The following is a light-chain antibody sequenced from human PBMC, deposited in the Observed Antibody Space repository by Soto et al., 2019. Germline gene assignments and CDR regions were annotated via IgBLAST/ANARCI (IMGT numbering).Light chain of an antibody. CDR1: KVGDKY. CDR2: QDT. V-gene: IGLV3-1*01. J-gene: IGLJ2*01. CDR3: QAWDSSTVV. Sequence: SYELTQPPSVSVSPGQTASITCSGDKVGDKYACWYQQKPGQSPVLVIYQDTKRPSGIPERFSGSNSGNTATLTISGTQAMDEAAYSCQAWDSSTVVFGGGTKVTVL.